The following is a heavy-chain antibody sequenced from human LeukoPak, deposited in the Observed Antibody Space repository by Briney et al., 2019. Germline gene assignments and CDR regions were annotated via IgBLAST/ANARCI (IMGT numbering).Heavy chain of an antibody. CDR3: ARVHSALRRLVSRTYNWFDP. D-gene: IGHD1-1*01. CDR2: IYYSGST. J-gene: IGHJ5*02. Sequence: SETLSLTCTVSGGSISSSSYYWGWIRQPPGKGLEWIGSIYYSGSTYYNPSLKSRVTISVDTSKNQFSLKLSSVTAADTAVYYCARVHSALRRLVSRTYNWFDPWGQGTLVTVSS. CDR1: GGSISSSSYY. V-gene: IGHV4-39*07.